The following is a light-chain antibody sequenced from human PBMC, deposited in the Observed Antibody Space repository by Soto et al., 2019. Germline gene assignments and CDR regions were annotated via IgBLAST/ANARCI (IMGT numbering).Light chain of an antibody. CDR1: QGIRNF. CDR3: QKYSSVPV. CDR2: AAS. J-gene: IGKJ3*01. Sequence: DIQMTQSPTSLSASVGDRVTITCRASQGIRNFVAWYQQKPGKAHKLLIYAASTLQSGVPSLFSGSGSGTDFTLTINRLQPEDVATYSCQKYSSVPVFGPGTKVEIK. V-gene: IGKV1-27*01.